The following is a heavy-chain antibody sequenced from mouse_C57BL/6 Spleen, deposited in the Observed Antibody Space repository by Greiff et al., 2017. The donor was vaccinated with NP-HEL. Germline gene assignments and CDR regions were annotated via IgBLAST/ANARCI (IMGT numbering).Heavy chain of an antibody. CDR3: ARHHYDYDGNYYAMDY. CDR1: GFTFSSYG. Sequence: EVQLVESGGDLVKPGGSLKLSCAASGFTFSSYGMSWVRQTPDKRLEWVATISSGGSYTYYPDSVKGRFTISRDNAKNTLYLQMSSLKSEDTAMYYCARHHYDYDGNYYAMDYWGQGTSVTVSS. J-gene: IGHJ4*01. D-gene: IGHD2-4*01. V-gene: IGHV5-6*01. CDR2: ISSGGSYT.